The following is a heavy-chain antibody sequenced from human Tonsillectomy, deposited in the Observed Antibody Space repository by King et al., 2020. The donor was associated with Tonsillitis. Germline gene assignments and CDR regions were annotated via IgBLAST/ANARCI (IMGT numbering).Heavy chain of an antibody. J-gene: IGHJ4*02. CDR1: GGSISRYY. CDR2: IYDSGST. CDR3: ARGFLIYYYDSGGYYFDY. V-gene: IGHV4-59*01. Sequence: QLQESGPGLVKPSETLSLTCTVSGGSISRYYWSWIRQPPGKGLEWIGFIYDSGSTKYNPSPTSRVTISVDTPKNPFSLKLSSVTAADTAVYYCARGFLIYYYDSGGYYFDYWGQGTLVTVSS. D-gene: IGHD3-22*01.